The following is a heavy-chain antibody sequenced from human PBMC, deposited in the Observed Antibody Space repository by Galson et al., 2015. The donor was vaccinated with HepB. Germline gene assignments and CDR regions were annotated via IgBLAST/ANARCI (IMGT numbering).Heavy chain of an antibody. Sequence: SLRLSCAASGFTFSSYGMHWVRQAPGKGLEWVAVIWYDGSNKYYADSVKGRFTISRDNSKNTLYLQMNSLRAEDTAVYSCSRELARAWRSSSWYSSPDYWGQGTLVTVSS. J-gene: IGHJ4*02. V-gene: IGHV3-33*08. D-gene: IGHD6-13*01. CDR1: GFTFSSYG. CDR2: IWYDGSNK. CDR3: SRELARAWRSSSWYSSPDY.